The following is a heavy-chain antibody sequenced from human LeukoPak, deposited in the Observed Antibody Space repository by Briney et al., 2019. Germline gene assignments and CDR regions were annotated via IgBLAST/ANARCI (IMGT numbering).Heavy chain of an antibody. Sequence: VKVSCEASGFTFTSSAMQWVRQARGQRLEWIGWIVVGSGNTNYAQKFQERVTITRDMSTSTAYMELSSLRSEDTAVYYCAAGHVAGVRGSSWYLTHGTVSYLYWGQGTLVTVSS. CDR2: IVVGSGNT. V-gene: IGHV1-58*02. CDR1: GFTFTSSA. J-gene: IGHJ4*02. D-gene: IGHD6-13*01. CDR3: AAGHVAGVRGSSWYLTHGTVSYLY.